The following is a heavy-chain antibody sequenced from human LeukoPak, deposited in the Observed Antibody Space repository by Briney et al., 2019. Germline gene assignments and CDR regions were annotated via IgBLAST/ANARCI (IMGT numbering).Heavy chain of an antibody. CDR2: ISSSSSCI. CDR1: GFTFSSYS. Sequence: GGSLRLSCAASGFTFSSYSMNWVRQAPGKGLEWASSISSSSSCIYYADSVKGRFTISRDNAKNSLYLQMNSLRAEDTAVYYCARGRYYDSLVFDIWGQGAMVTVSS. D-gene: IGHD3-22*01. CDR3: ARGRYYDSLVFDI. V-gene: IGHV3-21*01. J-gene: IGHJ3*02.